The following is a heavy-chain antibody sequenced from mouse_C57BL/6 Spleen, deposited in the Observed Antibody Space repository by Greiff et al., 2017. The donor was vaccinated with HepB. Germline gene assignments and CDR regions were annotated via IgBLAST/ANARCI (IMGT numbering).Heavy chain of an antibody. Sequence: VQLQESGAELVRPGASVTLSCKASGYTFTDYEMHWVKQTPVHGLEWIGAIDPETGGTAYNQKFKGKAILTADKSSSTAYMELRSLTSEDSAVYYCTRRDGYSPDYWGQGTSVTVSS. CDR2: IDPETGGT. D-gene: IGHD2-3*01. J-gene: IGHJ4*01. V-gene: IGHV1-15*01. CDR3: TRRDGYSPDY. CDR1: GYTFTDYE.